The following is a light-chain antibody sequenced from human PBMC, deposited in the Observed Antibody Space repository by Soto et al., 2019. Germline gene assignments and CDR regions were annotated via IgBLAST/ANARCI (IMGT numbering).Light chain of an antibody. CDR1: QGISSW. J-gene: IGKJ4*01. CDR2: AAS. Sequence: FSSVGERVTITCRASQGISSWLAWYQQKPGKAPKLLIYAASSLQSGVPSRFSGSGSGTDFTLTISILQPEDFTTSYCQQSNSFPLTFCGGTKVDIK. V-gene: IGKV1D-12*01. CDR3: QQSNSFPLT.